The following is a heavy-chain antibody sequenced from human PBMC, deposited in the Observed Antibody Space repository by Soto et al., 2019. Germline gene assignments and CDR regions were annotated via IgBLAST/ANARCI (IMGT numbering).Heavy chain of an antibody. Sequence: GGSLRLSCAASGFTINNNYMTWVRQAPGKGLEWVSVLYRDGSAYYSDSVRGRFSISRDNSKNTLYLQMGRLRAEDTAVYFCTSGLVPINYWGKGTLVTVSS. V-gene: IGHV3-53*01. D-gene: IGHD2-21*01. J-gene: IGHJ4*02. CDR2: LYRDGSA. CDR3: TSGLVPINY. CDR1: GFTINNNY.